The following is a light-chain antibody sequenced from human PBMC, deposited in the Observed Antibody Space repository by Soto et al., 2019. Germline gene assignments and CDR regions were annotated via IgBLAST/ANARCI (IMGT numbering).Light chain of an antibody. J-gene: IGKJ1*01. CDR3: QQYGSSSS. Sequence: EIVMTQSPATLSVSPGERATLSCRASQFVRTNLAWYQHKPGQAPRLLIYGASSRATGIPDRFSGSGSGTDFTLTISRLEPEDFAVYYCQQYGSSSSFGQGTKVDIK. V-gene: IGKV3-20*01. CDR1: QFVRTN. CDR2: GAS.